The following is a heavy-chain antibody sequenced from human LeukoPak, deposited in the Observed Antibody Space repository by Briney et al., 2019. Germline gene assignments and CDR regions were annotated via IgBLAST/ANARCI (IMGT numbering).Heavy chain of an antibody. Sequence: GGSLRLSCAASGFTFSSYSMNWVRQAPGKGLEWVSSISSSSSYIYYADSVKGRFTISRDNAKNSLYLQMNSLRAEDTAVYYCARDQAAASNCFDYWGQGTLVTVSS. CDR1: GFTFSSYS. D-gene: IGHD6-13*01. CDR2: ISSSSSYI. V-gene: IGHV3-21*01. CDR3: ARDQAAASNCFDY. J-gene: IGHJ4*02.